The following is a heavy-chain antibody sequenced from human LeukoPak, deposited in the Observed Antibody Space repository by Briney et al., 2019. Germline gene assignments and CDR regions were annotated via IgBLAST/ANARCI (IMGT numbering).Heavy chain of an antibody. D-gene: IGHD5-24*01. CDR3: ARDRMATIGTYYYGMDV. V-gene: IGHV3-66*01. J-gene: IGHJ6*02. CDR1: GFTVSSNY. CDR2: IYSGGST. Sequence: GGSLRLSCAASGFTVSSNYMSWVRQAPGKGLELVSVIYSGGSTYYADSVKGRFTISRDNSKNTLYLQMNSLRAEDTAVYYCARDRMATIGTYYYGMDVWGQGTTVTVSS.